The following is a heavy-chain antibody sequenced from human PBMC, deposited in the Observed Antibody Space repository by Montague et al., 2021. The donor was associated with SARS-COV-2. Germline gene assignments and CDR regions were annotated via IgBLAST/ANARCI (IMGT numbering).Heavy chain of an antibody. CDR1: GDSISSSSYY. CDR3: ARVPTSYYYDSKAAPATPDAFDI. V-gene: IGHV4-39*01. CDR2: IYYSGST. Sequence: SETLSLTCAVSGDSISSSSYYCWLIRQPPGKGLGWIGSIYYSGSTYYNPSLKSRGTISVDTSKNRFSLKLSSVTAADTAVYYCARVPTSYYYDSKAAPATPDAFDIWGQGTLVTVSS. J-gene: IGHJ3*02. D-gene: IGHD3-22*01.